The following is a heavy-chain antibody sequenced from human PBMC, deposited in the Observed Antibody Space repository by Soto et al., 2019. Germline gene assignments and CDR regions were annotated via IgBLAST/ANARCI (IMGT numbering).Heavy chain of an antibody. D-gene: IGHD4-17*01. CDR3: ARFTTVVTHDAFDI. CDR1: GFTFSSYA. CDR2: ISYDGSNK. Sequence: GGSLRLSCAASGFTFSSYAMHWVRQAPGKGLEWVAVISYDGSNKYYADSVKGRFTISRDNSKNTLYLQMNSLRAEDTAVHYCARFTTVVTHDAFDIWGQGTMVTVSS. V-gene: IGHV3-30-3*01. J-gene: IGHJ3*02.